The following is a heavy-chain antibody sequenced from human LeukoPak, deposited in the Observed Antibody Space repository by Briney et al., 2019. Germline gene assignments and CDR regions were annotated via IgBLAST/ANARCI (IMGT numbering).Heavy chain of an antibody. CDR1: GLTFNNYW. D-gene: IGHD3-3*01. CDR2: IRTDGLET. Sequence: GGSLRLSCVASGLTFNNYWMHWVRQAPGKGLVWVSRIRTDGLETSYADSVKGRFTVSRDNAKNILYLQMNSLRAEDTAVYYCARVMSGYYVVLDIWGQGTMVTVSS. CDR3: ARVMSGYYVVLDI. V-gene: IGHV3-74*01. J-gene: IGHJ3*02.